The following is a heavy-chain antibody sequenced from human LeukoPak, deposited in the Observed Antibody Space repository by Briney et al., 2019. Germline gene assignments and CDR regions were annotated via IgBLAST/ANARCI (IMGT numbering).Heavy chain of an antibody. CDR3: ARGRYCSSTSCYVREDY. V-gene: IGHV3-48*03. J-gene: IGHJ4*02. Sequence: PGGSLRLSCAASGFTFSSYEMNWVRQAPGKGLEWVSYISSSGSTIYYADSVKGRFTISRDNAKNSLYLQMNSLRAEDTAVYYCARGRYCSSTSCYVREDYWGQGTLVTVSS. CDR1: GFTFSSYE. CDR2: ISSSGSTI. D-gene: IGHD2-2*01.